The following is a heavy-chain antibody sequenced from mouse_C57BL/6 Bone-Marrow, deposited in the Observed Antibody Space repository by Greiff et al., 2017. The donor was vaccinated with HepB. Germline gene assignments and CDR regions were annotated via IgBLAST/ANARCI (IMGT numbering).Heavy chain of an antibody. CDR3: ARRVTTVVAPYYYAMDY. CDR2: IYPRSGNT. J-gene: IGHJ4*01. Sequence: VQLQQSGAELARPGASVKLSCKASGYTFTSYGISWVKQRTGQGLEWIGEIYPRSGNTYYNEKFKGKATLTADKSSSTAYMELRSLTSEDSAVYFCARRVTTVVAPYYYAMDYWGQGTSVTVSS. D-gene: IGHD1-1*01. CDR1: GYTFTSYG. V-gene: IGHV1-81*01.